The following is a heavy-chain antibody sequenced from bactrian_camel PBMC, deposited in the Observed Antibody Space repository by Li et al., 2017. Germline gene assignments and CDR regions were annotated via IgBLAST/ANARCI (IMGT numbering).Heavy chain of an antibody. V-gene: IGHV3S53*01. CDR3: AAGQTCGNWWKASEFGY. Sequence: HVQLVESGGGSVQAGGSLRLSCTASVSMYCMGWFRQAPGKEREGVAGIDRTGKASYADSVKGRFTISRDDAKNTVYLQMTSLKPEDSAMYFCAAGQTCGNWWKASEFGYWGQGTQVTVS. J-gene: IGHJ6*01. CDR1: VSMYCM. CDR2: IDRTGKA. D-gene: IGHD7*01.